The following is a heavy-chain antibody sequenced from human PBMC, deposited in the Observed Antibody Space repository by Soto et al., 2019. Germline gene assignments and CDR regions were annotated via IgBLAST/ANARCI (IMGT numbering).Heavy chain of an antibody. CDR1: GFTFSTYS. J-gene: IGHJ3*02. Sequence: EVQLVEYGGDLVQPGGSLRLSSAASGFTFSTYSMNWSRQGPGKGLEWVAYITTSSNTVYYADSVKGRFTISRDNAKNSLYLQMISLTVEDTTVYYCARRAIWGQGTMVTVSS. CDR3: ARRAI. CDR2: ITTSSNTV. V-gene: IGHV3-48*01.